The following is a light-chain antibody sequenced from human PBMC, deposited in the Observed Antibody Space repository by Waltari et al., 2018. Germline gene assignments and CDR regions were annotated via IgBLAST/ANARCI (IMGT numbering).Light chain of an antibody. CDR3: CSYAGTYTWV. J-gene: IGLJ3*02. Sequence: QSALTQPRSVSGSPGQSVTISCTGTSSNVGGYNYVSWYQQYPGTAPKLIIFDVSKRPSGVPDRFSGSKSGNTASLTISGLQAEDEADYPCCSYAGTYTWVFGGGTKLTVL. CDR2: DVS. CDR1: SSNVGGYNY. V-gene: IGLV2-11*01.